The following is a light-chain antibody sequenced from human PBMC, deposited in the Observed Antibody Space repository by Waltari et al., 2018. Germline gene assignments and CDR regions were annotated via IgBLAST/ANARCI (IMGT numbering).Light chain of an antibody. CDR1: SSNIGNNI. CDR3: ATWDDSLNGPV. Sequence: QSVLTQPPSASGTPGQRVTISCSGNSSNIGNNIVNWYQQLPGTAPKLLIYTTTQRPSGVPDRFSGSKSGTSASLAISGLQSEGEADYYCATWDDSLNGPVFGGGTKLTVL. V-gene: IGLV1-44*01. J-gene: IGLJ2*01. CDR2: TTT.